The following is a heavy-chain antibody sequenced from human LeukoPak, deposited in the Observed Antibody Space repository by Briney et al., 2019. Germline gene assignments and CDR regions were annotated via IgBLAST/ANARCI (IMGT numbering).Heavy chain of an antibody. CDR3: ARDREYSGYGDMDV. CDR1: GFTFSSYS. J-gene: IGHJ6*03. Sequence: GGSLRLSCAASGFTFSSYSMNWVRQAPGKGLEWVSYISSSSSTIYCADSVKGRFTISRDNAKNSLYLQMNSLRAEDTAVHYCARDREYSGYGDMDVWGKGTTVTVSS. D-gene: IGHD5-12*01. V-gene: IGHV3-48*01. CDR2: ISSSSSTI.